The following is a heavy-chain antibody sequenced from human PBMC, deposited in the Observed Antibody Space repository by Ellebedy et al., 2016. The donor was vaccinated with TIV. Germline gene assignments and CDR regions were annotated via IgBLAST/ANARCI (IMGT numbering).Heavy chain of an antibody. D-gene: IGHD5/OR15-5a*01. V-gene: IGHV1-2*02. Sequence: AASVTVSCKTSGYTFTAYCLHWARQAAGQGLEWVGWICPYSGGTNYAQQFQGRVTMTRDTSIYTAYMELSGLRSDDTAVYYCAREGLGGLAYWGQGTLVTVSS. CDR2: ICPYSGGT. CDR1: GYTFTAYC. J-gene: IGHJ4*02. CDR3: AREGLGGLAY.